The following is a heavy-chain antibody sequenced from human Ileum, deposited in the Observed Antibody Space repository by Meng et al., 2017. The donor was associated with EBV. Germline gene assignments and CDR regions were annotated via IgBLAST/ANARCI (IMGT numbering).Heavy chain of an antibody. J-gene: IGHJ4*02. CDR3: ASGRDYAWHS. Sequence: VQRHESGPGLVKPSGTLSLTCAVSGDSISSNNWWSWVRQPPGKGLEWIGEIYHSGSTNYNPSFKSRVTMSVDKSKNQISLNLSSVTAADTAVYYCASGRDYAWHSWGRGTLVTVSS. D-gene: IGHD4-17*01. CDR1: GDSISSNNW. CDR2: IYHSGST. V-gene: IGHV4-4*02.